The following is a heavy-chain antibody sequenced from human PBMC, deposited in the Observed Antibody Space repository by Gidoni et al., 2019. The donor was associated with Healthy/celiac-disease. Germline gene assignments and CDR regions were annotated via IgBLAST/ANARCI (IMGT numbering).Heavy chain of an antibody. J-gene: IGHJ4*02. CDR1: GFTFSSYA. V-gene: IGHV3-23*01. D-gene: IGHD6-6*01. Sequence: EVQLLESGGGLVQPGGSLRLSCAASGFTFSSYAMSWVRQAPGKGLEWVSAISGSGGSTYYADSVKGRFTISRDNSKNTLYLQMNSLRAEDTAVYYCAKDFVHSEYSSSSGRGYWGQGTLVTVSS. CDR2: ISGSGGST. CDR3: AKDFVHSEYSSSSGRGY.